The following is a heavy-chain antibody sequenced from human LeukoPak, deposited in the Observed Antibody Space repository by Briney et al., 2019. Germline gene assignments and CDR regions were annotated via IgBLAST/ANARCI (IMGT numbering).Heavy chain of an antibody. CDR1: GGSISSNNW. Sequence: SETLSLTCAVSGGSISSNNWWSWVRQPPGKGLEWTGEIYHTGRTNYSPSLKSRVTVLVDKSKNQFSLRLTSVTAADTAVYYCASDGRDGFNLGHWGQGTLVTVSS. D-gene: IGHD5-24*01. J-gene: IGHJ4*02. V-gene: IGHV4-4*02. CDR3: ASDGRDGFNLGH. CDR2: IYHTGRT.